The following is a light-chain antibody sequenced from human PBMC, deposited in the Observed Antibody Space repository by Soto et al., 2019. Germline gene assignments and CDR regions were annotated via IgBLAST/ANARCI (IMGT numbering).Light chain of an antibody. CDR1: QSINSW. J-gene: IGKJ1*01. Sequence: DIQMTQSPSTLSASVGDRVTITCRASQSINSWLAWYQQKPGKAPNLLIYDASSLESGVPSRFSGNGSGTEFTLTISSLQPDDFATYYCQQYNTHSRTFGQGTKVEIK. CDR2: DAS. V-gene: IGKV1-5*01. CDR3: QQYNTHSRT.